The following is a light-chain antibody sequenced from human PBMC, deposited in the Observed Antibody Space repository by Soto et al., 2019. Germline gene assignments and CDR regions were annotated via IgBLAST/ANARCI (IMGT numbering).Light chain of an antibody. CDR1: QSVGST. V-gene: IGKV3-15*01. J-gene: IGKJ1*01. CDR3: QQYNDWPET. CDR2: DAS. Sequence: EIVMTQSPATLSVSPGERATLSCRASQSVGSTLAWYQQKVGQAPRLLIYDASARATGIPARFSGSGSGTGFTLTISSLQSEDFAVYYCQQYNDWPETFGQGTKVDIK.